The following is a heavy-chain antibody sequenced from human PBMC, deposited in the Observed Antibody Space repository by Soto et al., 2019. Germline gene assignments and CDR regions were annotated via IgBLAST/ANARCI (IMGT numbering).Heavy chain of an antibody. CDR1: GVTLSSYS. V-gene: IGHV3-74*01. Sequence: EVQLVESGGGLVQPGWSLRLSCEASGVTLSSYSMHWVRQAPGKGLVWVSRISSGGTYTNYADSLKGRFTIPRDSARNTLIRQMKYLTGEATPVYYGARTLVDGLAGFGPWGQGTRVTVSS. CDR3: ARTLVDGLAGFGP. CDR2: ISSGGTYT. J-gene: IGHJ5*02. D-gene: IGHD2-15*01.